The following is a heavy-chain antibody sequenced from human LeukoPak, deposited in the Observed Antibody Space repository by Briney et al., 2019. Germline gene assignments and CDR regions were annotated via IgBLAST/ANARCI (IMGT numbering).Heavy chain of an antibody. V-gene: IGHV3-21*05. CDR1: GFTFGFTFSNSC. D-gene: IGHD3-10*01. Sequence: PGGSLRLSCAASGFTFGFTFSNSCMNWVRQAPGKGLEWVSYISTSSGYTNFADSVKGRFTISRDNARNSLYLQMNSLRAEDTAVYYCARDRITSNIRGVIIGGYLDYWGQGTLVTVSS. J-gene: IGHJ4*02. CDR3: ARDRITSNIRGVIIGGYLDY. CDR2: ISTSSGYT.